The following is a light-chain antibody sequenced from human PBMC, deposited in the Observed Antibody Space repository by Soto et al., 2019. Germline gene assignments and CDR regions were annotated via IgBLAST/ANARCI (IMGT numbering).Light chain of an antibody. CDR3: QQSYSTPV. J-gene: IGKJ2*01. V-gene: IGKV1-39*01. Sequence: DIQMTQSPSSLSASVGDRVTITCRASQSISSYLNWYQQKPGKAPKLLIYAASSLQSGVPSRFSGSASGTDFTLTISSLQPEDFATYYCQQSYSTPVFGQGTKLEIK. CDR2: AAS. CDR1: QSISSY.